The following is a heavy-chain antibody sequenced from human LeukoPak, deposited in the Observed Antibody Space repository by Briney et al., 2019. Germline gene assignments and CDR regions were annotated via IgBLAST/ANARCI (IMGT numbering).Heavy chain of an antibody. CDR2: IYYSGST. CDR1: GGSISSGGYY. V-gene: IGHV4-31*03. CDR3: ARFALGYGFDC. D-gene: IGHD5-18*01. Sequence: PSETLSLTCTVSGGSISSGGYYWSWIRQHPGKGLEWIGYIYYSGSTYYNPSLKSRVTISVDTSKNQFSLKLSSVTAADTAVYYCARFALGYGFDCWGQGTLVTVSS. J-gene: IGHJ4*02.